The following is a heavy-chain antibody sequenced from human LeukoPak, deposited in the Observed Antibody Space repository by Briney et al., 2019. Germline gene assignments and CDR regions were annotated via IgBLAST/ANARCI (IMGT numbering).Heavy chain of an antibody. V-gene: IGHV1-2*02. CDR1: EYTFTVSH. D-gene: IGHD4-17*01. Sequence: ASVKVSYSAAEYTFTVSHMNRVRQAPGQGLEWMGWINPNSGGTIYAQKFQGRVTMTRDTSISTAYMELSGLTSDDTAVYYCARDLGDGVVFWGQGTLVTVSS. J-gene: IGHJ4*02. CDR3: ARDLGDGVVF. CDR2: INPNSGGT.